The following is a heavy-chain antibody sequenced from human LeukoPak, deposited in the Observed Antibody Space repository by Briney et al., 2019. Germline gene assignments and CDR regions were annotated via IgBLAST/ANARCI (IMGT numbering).Heavy chain of an antibody. D-gene: IGHD2-2*01. CDR3: ARVPAAPRLYMDV. CDR1: GGSISTYY. V-gene: IGHV4-59*01. J-gene: IGHJ6*02. Sequence: SETLSLTCTVSGGSISTYYGNWIRQAPGKGLEWIGYIYYSGSTNYNPSLKSRVTISVDTSRNQFSLKLSSVTAADTAVYYCARVPAAPRLYMDVWGQGTTVIVSS. CDR2: IYYSGST.